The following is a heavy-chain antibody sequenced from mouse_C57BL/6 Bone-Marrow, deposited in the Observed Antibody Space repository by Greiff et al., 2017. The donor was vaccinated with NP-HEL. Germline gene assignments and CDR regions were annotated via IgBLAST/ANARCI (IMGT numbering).Heavy chain of an antibody. CDR3: ARKAYYGRSYEFAY. D-gene: IGHD1-1*01. CDR1: GYTFTTYW. Sequence: VKLQQPVAELVKPGASVKLSCKASGYTFTTYWMQWVKQRPGQGLEWIGEIDPSDSYTNYNQKFKGKATLTVDTSSSTAYMQLSSLTSEDSAVYYCARKAYYGRSYEFAYWGQGTLVTVSA. CDR2: IDPSDSYT. J-gene: IGHJ3*01. V-gene: IGHV1-50*01.